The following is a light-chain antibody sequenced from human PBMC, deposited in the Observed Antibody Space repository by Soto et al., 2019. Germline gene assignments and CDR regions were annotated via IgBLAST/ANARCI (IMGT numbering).Light chain of an antibody. CDR1: SSNIGNNY. J-gene: IGLJ1*01. Sequence: QSVLTQPPSVSAAPGQKVTISCSGSSSNIGNNYVSWYQQLPGTAPKLLIYDNNKRPSGIPDRFSGSKSGTSATLGITGLQTGDEADYYCGTWDSSLTAGYVFGNGPKVTV. CDR3: GTWDSSLTAGYV. V-gene: IGLV1-51*01. CDR2: DNN.